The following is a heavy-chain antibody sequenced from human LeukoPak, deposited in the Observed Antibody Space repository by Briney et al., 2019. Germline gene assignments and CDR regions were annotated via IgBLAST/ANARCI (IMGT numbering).Heavy chain of an antibody. J-gene: IGHJ4*02. D-gene: IGHD4-17*01. V-gene: IGHV1-18*01. Sequence: ASVKVSCKASGFPFTAYGISWLRQAPGQGLEWMGWISPYNGDTKFAQKLQGRLTMTTDTPMTTAYMELRSLRSDDTAVYYCARGGYGDYQEYWGQGTPVTVSS. CDR1: GFPFTAYG. CDR3: ARGGYGDYQEY. CDR2: ISPYNGDT.